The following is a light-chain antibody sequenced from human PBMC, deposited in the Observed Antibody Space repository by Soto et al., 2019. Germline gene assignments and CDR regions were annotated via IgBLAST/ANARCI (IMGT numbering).Light chain of an antibody. V-gene: IGLV1-40*01. CDR3: QSYDSSLSVV. Sequence: QSVLTQPPSVSGAPGQRVTISCTGSSSNIGAGYDVHWYQHLPGTAPKLLIYGNINRPSGVPDRFSGSKSDTSASLAITGLQAEDEADYYCQSYDSSLSVVFGGGTTLTVL. CDR2: GNI. J-gene: IGLJ2*01. CDR1: SSNIGAGYD.